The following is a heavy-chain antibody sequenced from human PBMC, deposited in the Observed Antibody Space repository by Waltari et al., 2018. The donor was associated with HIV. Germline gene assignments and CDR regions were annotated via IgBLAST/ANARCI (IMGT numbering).Heavy chain of an antibody. CDR1: GFTFSTYG. D-gene: IGHD3-10*01. Sequence: VQLVESGGGVVQPGRALRLSCAASGFTFSTYGMLWVRQAPGKGLEWVAGIWYDGSNKYYADSVKGRLTISRDNSKNTVYLQINRLRAEDTAVYYCAREGHYYGSGRFGGDYWGQGTLVTVSS. CDR2: IWYDGSNK. CDR3: AREGHYYGSGRFGGDY. V-gene: IGHV3-33*01. J-gene: IGHJ4*02.